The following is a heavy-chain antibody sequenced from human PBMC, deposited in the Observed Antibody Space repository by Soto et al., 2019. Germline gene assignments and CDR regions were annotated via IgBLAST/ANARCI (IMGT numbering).Heavy chain of an antibody. CDR3: ARGGYDTYYFDY. CDR2: ISGSGGST. Sequence: PGGSLRLSCAASGFTFSSYAMSWVRQAPGKGLEWVSAISGSGGSTYYADSVKGRFTISRDNSKNTLYLQMNSLRAEDTAVYYCARGGYDTYYFDYWGQGTLVTVSS. J-gene: IGHJ4*02. CDR1: GFTFSSYA. V-gene: IGHV3-23*01. D-gene: IGHD5-12*01.